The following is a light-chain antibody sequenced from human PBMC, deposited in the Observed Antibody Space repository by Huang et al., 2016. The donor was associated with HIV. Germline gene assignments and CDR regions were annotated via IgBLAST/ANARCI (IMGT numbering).Light chain of an antibody. CDR2: CAT. V-gene: IGKV4-1*01. J-gene: IGKJ1*01. Sequence: DIVMTQSPDSLAVSPGERATINCKSSQTVLYSLNKKNYLACFQQKPGRPPKLLIYCATTRESGVPDRFSGSGSGTDFTLTINNLQAEDVAVYFCLQYYSVPQTFGHGTKVEIK. CDR3: LQYYSVPQT. CDR1: QTVLYSLNKKNY.